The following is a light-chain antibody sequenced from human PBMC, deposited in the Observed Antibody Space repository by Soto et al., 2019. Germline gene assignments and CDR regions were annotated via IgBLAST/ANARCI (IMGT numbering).Light chain of an antibody. V-gene: IGKV3-20*01. J-gene: IGKJ5*01. CDR3: QQSYSTPSIT. Sequence: EIVLTQSPGTLSLSPGERATLSCRASQSVSSSYLAWYQQKPGQAPRLLIYGASSRATGIPDRFSGSGSGTDFTLTISSLQPEDFATYYCQQSYSTPSITFGQGTRLEI. CDR1: QSVSSSY. CDR2: GAS.